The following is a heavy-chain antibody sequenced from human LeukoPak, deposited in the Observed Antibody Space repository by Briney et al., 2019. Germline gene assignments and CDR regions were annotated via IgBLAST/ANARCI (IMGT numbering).Heavy chain of an antibody. CDR1: GFTFSSYA. Sequence: QPGRSLRLSCAASGFTFSSYAMHWVRQAPGKGLEGVAVISYDGSNKYYADSVKGRFTISRDNSKNTLYLQMNSLRAEDTAVYYCAREQAFYSGYDYWGQGTLVTVSS. CDR2: ISYDGSNK. J-gene: IGHJ4*02. D-gene: IGHD5-12*01. CDR3: AREQAFYSGYDY. V-gene: IGHV3-30*04.